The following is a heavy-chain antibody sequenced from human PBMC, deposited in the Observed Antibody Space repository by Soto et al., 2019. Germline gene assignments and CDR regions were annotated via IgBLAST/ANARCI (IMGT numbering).Heavy chain of an antibody. V-gene: IGHV3-74*01. CDR2: IHSDGSST. Sequence: GGSLRLSCAASGFTFSSYWMHWVRQAPGKGLVWVSRIHSDGSSTTYADSVKGRFTISRDNAKNTVSLQMNSLRVEDTGVYFCARGDRGAFDLWGQGTMVTVSS. D-gene: IGHD2-21*02. J-gene: IGHJ3*01. CDR3: ARGDRGAFDL. CDR1: GFTFSSYW.